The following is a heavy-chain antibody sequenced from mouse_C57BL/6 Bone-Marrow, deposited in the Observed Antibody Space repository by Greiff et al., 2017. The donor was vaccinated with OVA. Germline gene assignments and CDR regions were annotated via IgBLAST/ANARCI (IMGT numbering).Heavy chain of an antibody. CDR2: ISDGGSYT. CDR1: GFTFSSYA. V-gene: IGHV5-4*01. Sequence: EVMLVESGGGLVKPGGSLKLSCAASGFTFSSYAMSWVRQTPEKRLEWVATISDGGSYTYYPDNVKGRFTISRDNAKNNLYLQMSHLKSEDTAMYYCARDRRRVAYWGQGTLVTVSA. J-gene: IGHJ3*01. CDR3: ARDRRRVAY.